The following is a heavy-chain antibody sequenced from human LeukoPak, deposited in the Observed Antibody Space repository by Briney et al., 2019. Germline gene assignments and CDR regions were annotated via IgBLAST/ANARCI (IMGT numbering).Heavy chain of an antibody. CDR1: GYTFTSYG. CDR2: ISAYNGNT. J-gene: IGHJ6*02. Sequence: EASVTVSCKASGYTFTSYGISWVRQAPGQGLEWMGWISAYNGNTNYAQKLQGRVTMTTDTSTSTAYMELRSLRSDDTAVYYCAGSYDFWSGYYPPTYYYYGMDVWGQGTTVTVSS. V-gene: IGHV1-18*01. D-gene: IGHD3-3*01. CDR3: AGSYDFWSGYYPPTYYYYGMDV.